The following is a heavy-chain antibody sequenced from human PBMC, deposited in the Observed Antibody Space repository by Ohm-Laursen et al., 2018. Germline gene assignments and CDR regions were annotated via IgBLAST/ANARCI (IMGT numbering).Heavy chain of an antibody. CDR3: AKDINPTGQTQNYFYYGMDL. CDR1: GFTFSSYW. J-gene: IGHJ6*02. V-gene: IGHV3-9*01. D-gene: IGHD2/OR15-2a*01. CDR2: LMWNSDRK. Sequence: RSLRLSCTASGFTFSSYWMHWVRQAPGKGLEWVSGLMWNSDRKQYADSVKGRFTVSRDNARNSMYLQMDTLRPEDTALYFCAKDINPTGQTQNYFYYGMDLWGQGTTVIVSS.